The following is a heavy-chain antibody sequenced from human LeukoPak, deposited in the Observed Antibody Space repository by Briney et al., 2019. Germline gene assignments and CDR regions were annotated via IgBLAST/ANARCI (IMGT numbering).Heavy chain of an antibody. V-gene: IGHV1-69*13. CDR2: IIPIFGTA. CDR1: GGTFSSYA. D-gene: IGHD5-18*01. Sequence: ASVKVSCKASGGTFSSYAISWVRQAPGQGLEWMGGIIPIFGTANYAQKFQGRVTITADESTSTAYMELSSLRSEDTAVYYCARTGGYSYGSDYWGQGTLVTVSS. J-gene: IGHJ4*02. CDR3: ARTGGYSYGSDY.